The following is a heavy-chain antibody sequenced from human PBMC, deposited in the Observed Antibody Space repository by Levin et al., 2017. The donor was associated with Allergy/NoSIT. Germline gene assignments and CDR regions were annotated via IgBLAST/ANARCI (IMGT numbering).Heavy chain of an antibody. J-gene: IGHJ6*03. CDR2: ISAYNGNT. D-gene: IGHD3-16*01. Sequence: VASVKVSCKASGYTFTSYGISWVRQAPGQGLEWMGWISAYNGNTNYAQKLQGRVTMTTDTSTSTAYMELRSLRSDDTAVYYCARFLRTYLGDKVGFYYYDYYMDGWGKGTTVTVSS. V-gene: IGHV1-18*01. CDR1: GYTFTSYG. CDR3: ARFLRTYLGDKVGFYYYDYYMDG.